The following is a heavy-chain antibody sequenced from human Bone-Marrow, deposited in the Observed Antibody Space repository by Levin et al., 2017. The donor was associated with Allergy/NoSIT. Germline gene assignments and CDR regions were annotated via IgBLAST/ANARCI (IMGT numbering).Heavy chain of an antibody. CDR1: GFTFSGYW. Sequence: ASVKVSCASSGFTFSGYWMAWVRQAPGKGLEWVANINRDGGDGYYVDSVKGRFTISRDNARNSLALQMNSLRVEDTAVYYCARNGAWSFEFWGQGTLVTVSS. CDR2: INRDGGDG. CDR3: ARNGAWSFEF. J-gene: IGHJ4*02. V-gene: IGHV3-7*02. D-gene: IGHD2-8*01.